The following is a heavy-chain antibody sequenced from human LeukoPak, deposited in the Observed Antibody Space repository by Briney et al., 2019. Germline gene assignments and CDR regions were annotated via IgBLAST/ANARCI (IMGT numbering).Heavy chain of an antibody. CDR3: ARESRYYGSGSYYMYYFDS. D-gene: IGHD3-10*01. V-gene: IGHV4-59*01. CDR1: GGSFSTYY. J-gene: IGHJ4*02. Sequence: PSETLSLTCTVSGGSFSTYYWSWIRQPPGKGLEWIGYFYYSGSTNYNPSLKSRVTISVDTSKNQFSLKLSSVTAADTAVYYCARESRYYGSGSYYMYYFDSWGRGTLVTVSS. CDR2: FYYSGST.